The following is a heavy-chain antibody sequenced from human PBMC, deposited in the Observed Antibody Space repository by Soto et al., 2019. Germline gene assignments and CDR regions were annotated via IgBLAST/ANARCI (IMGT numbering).Heavy chain of an antibody. CDR3: ARGDSRPYYFDY. V-gene: IGHV4-59*01. J-gene: IGHJ4*02. D-gene: IGHD6-13*01. Sequence: QVQLQESGPGLVKPSETLSLTCTVSGGSISSYYWSWIRQPPGKGLEWIGYIYYSGSTNYNPSLKSRVTISVATSKNQFSLKLSSVTAADTAVYYCARGDSRPYYFDYWGQGTLVTVSS. CDR1: GGSISSYY. CDR2: IYYSGST.